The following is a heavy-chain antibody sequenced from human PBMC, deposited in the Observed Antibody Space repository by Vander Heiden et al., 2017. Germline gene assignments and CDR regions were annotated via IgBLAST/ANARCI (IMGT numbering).Heavy chain of an antibody. D-gene: IGHD2-15*01. J-gene: IGHJ4*02. CDR3: ARDCSGGSCYSGGFDY. CDR1: GFTFSSYG. CDR2: IWYDGSNK. Sequence: QVQLVESGGGVVQPGRSLRLACAASGFTFSSYGMHWVRQAPGKGLEWVAVIWYDGSNKYDADSVKGRFTISRDNSKNTLYLQMNSLRAEDTAVYYCARDCSGGSCYSGGFDYWGQGTLVTVSS. V-gene: IGHV3-33*01.